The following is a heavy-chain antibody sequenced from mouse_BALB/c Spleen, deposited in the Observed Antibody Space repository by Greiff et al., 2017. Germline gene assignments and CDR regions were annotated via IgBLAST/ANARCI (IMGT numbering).Heavy chain of an antibody. J-gene: IGHJ1*01. CDR3: ARDMSTTVVDWYFDV. D-gene: IGHD1-1*01. CDR1: GYTFTSYT. V-gene: IGHV1-4*01. CDR2: INPSSGYT. Sequence: VKLQESGAELARPGASVKMSCKASGYTFTSYTMHWVKQRPGQGLEWIGYINPSSGYTNYNQKFKDKATLTADKSSSTDYMQLSSLTSEDSAVYYCARDMSTTVVDWYFDVWGAGTTVTVSS.